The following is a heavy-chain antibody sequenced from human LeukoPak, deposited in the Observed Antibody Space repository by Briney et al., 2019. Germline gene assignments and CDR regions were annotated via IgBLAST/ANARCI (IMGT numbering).Heavy chain of an antibody. D-gene: IGHD4-4*01. CDR3: ARDKDSNYYYYGMDV. Sequence: PSETLSLTCAVYGGSFSGYYWSWIRQPAGKGLEWIGEINHSGSTNYNPSLKSRVTISVDTSKNQFSLKLSSVTAADTAVYYCARDKDSNYYYYGMDVWGQGTTVTVSS. CDR1: GGSFSGYY. J-gene: IGHJ6*02. V-gene: IGHV4-34*09. CDR2: INHSGST.